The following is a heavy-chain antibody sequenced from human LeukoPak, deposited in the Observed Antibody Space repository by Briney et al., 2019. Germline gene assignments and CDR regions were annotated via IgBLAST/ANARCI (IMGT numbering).Heavy chain of an antibody. CDR1: GFTFSSYW. CDR3: ARPQYSSSWYSRGRYDALGI. CDR2: IKQDGSEK. J-gene: IGHJ3*02. V-gene: IGHV3-7*01. D-gene: IGHD6-13*01. Sequence: GGSLRLSCAVSGFTFSSYWMSWVRQAPGKGLEWVANIKQDGSEKYYVDSVKGRFTISRDNAKNSLYLQMNSLRAEDTAVYYCARPQYSSSWYSRGRYDALGIWGQGTRVTVSS.